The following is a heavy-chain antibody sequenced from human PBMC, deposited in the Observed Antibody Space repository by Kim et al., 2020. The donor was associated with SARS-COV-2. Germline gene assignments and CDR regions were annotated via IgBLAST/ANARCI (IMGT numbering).Heavy chain of an antibody. CDR2: IYYDGTT. CDR1: GGSISSGGYY. J-gene: IGHJ4*02. V-gene: IGHV4-39*07. D-gene: IGHD1-26*01. CDR3: ARDRFYSETSQGEFDH. Sequence: SETLSLTCSVSGGSISSGGYYWGWIRQSPGKGLDWIGSIYYDGTTFYNPSFRSRVSMSADTSKNQFSLKLTSVTAADTAMYYCARDRFYSETSQGEFDHWGRGNPVTVSS.